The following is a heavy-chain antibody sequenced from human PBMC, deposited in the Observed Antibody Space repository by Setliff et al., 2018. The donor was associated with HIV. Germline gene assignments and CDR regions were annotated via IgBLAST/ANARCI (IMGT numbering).Heavy chain of an antibody. CDR1: GGSVSSGNYY. J-gene: IGHJ3*02. Sequence: SETLSLTCSVSGGSVSSGNYYWSWIRQPPGKGLEWIGYIYYSGSIKYNPSLKSRVIISVDTSKNQFSLKLSSVTAADTAVYYCARVGSWDGVEYHDALDIWGRGTMVTVSS. CDR2: IYYSGSI. D-gene: IGHD2-15*01. CDR3: ARVGSWDGVEYHDALDI. V-gene: IGHV4-61*01.